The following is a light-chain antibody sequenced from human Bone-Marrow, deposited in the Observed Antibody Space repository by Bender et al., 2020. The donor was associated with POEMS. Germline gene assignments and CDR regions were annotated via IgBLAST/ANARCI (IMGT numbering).Light chain of an antibody. CDR1: SSDIGSYNH. CDR3: QSADSSGPWV. V-gene: IGLV2-18*01. J-gene: IGLJ3*02. Sequence: QSVLTQPPSVSGSPGQSVTISCTGTSSDIGSYNHVSWYQQPPGTAPKLMLYEVSSRPSGIPERFSGSSSGTTATLTISGVQAEDEADYYCQSADSSGPWVFGGGTKLTVL. CDR2: EVS.